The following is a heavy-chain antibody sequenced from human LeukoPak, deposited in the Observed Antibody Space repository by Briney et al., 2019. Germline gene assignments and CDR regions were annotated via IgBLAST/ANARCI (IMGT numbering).Heavy chain of an antibody. D-gene: IGHD3-16*02. CDR2: INPNSGGT. CDR3: ARGEITSGGVIVVFDS. CDR1: GYTFTGYY. Sequence: ASVKVSCQASGYTFTGYYMHWVRQAPGQGLEWMGWINPNSGGTNYAQKFHGRVTMTRDTSISTAYMELSRLRSDDTAVYYCARGEITSGGVIVVFDSWRQGTLVTVS. V-gene: IGHV1-2*02. J-gene: IGHJ4*02.